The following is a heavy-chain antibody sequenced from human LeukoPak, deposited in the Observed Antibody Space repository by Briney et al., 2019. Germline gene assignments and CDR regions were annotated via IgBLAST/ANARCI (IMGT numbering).Heavy chain of an antibody. Sequence: ASVKVSCKASGYTFTSYDINWVRQATGQGLEWMGWMNPNSGNTTYAQKFQGRVTMTRNTSISTAYMELSSLRSEDTAVYYCAREGLGYCSSTSGYTGRGSFDPWGQGTLVTVS. J-gene: IGHJ5*02. D-gene: IGHD2-2*02. CDR2: MNPNSGNT. CDR3: AREGLGYCSSTSGYTGRGSFDP. CDR1: GYTFTSYD. V-gene: IGHV1-8*02.